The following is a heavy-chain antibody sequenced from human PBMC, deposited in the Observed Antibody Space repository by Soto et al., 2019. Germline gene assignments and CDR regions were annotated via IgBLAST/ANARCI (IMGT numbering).Heavy chain of an antibody. CDR3: ATRRKAGRDGGAAFDI. Sequence: QVRLVESGGGVVQPGRSLRLSCAASGFTFSSYGMHWVRQAPGKGLEWVAVIWYDGSNKYYADSVKGRFTISRDNSKNTLYLQMNSLRAEDTAVYYCATRRKAGRDGGAAFDIWGQGTMVTVSS. J-gene: IGHJ3*02. CDR1: GFTFSSYG. CDR2: IWYDGSNK. D-gene: IGHD6-19*01. V-gene: IGHV3-33*01.